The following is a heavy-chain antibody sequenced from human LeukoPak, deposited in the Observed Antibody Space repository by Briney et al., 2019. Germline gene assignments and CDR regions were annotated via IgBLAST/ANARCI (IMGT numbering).Heavy chain of an antibody. CDR3: AREIVVVPAAIGYSSSWLNYFDY. CDR2: IYYSGST. J-gene: IGHJ4*02. V-gene: IGHV4-59*12. Sequence: PSETLSLTCTVSGGSISSYYWSWIRQPPGKGLEWIGYIYYSGSTNYNPSLKSRVTISVDTSKNQFSLKLSSVTAADTAVYYCAREIVVVPAAIGYSSSWLNYFDYRGQGTLVTVSS. CDR1: GGSISSYY. D-gene: IGHD2-2*01.